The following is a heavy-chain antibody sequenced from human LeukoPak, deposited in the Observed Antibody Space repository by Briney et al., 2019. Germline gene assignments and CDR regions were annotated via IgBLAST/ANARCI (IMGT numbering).Heavy chain of an antibody. CDR3: AHRHSSSFDY. J-gene: IGHJ4*02. CDR1: GFSLTTSGVG. CDR2: IYSNDDR. Sequence: SGPTLVTPTQTLTLTCTFSGFSLTTSGVGVGWIRQPPGEALEWLALIYSNDDRRYSPSLKSKLNIAKDTSRNQVVLTMTNMDPVDTATYYCAHRHSSSFDYWGQGTLVTVSS. D-gene: IGHD6-6*01. V-gene: IGHV2-5*01.